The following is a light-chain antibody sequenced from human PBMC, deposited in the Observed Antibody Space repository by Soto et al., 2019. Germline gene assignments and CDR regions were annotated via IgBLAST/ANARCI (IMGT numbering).Light chain of an antibody. CDR2: GAS. V-gene: IGKV3-20*01. J-gene: IGKJ1*01. CDR1: QSVNSTY. Sequence: ELVLTQSPCTLSLSPGETATLSCRASQSVNSTYLAWYQPKPGQAPSLLIYGASSRATASSARFSGSGSGTDFTLTISRLEPEDFAVDYCQQYGSAQTFGQGPQVEIK. CDR3: QQYGSAQT.